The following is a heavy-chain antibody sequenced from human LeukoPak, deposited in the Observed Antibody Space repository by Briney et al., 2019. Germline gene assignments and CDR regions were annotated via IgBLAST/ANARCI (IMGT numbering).Heavy chain of an antibody. CDR1: GFTFNSSA. Sequence: GGSPRLSCAASGFTFNSSAMSWVRQAPGKGLEWVSGIRGSGGITYYTDSVKGRFTISRDNSKNTVYLQMSSLRAEDTAVYYCARSSTVATPNYYYVMDVWGQGTTVTVSS. CDR2: IRGSGGIT. J-gene: IGHJ6*02. CDR3: ARSSTVATPNYYYVMDV. D-gene: IGHD2-15*01. V-gene: IGHV3-23*01.